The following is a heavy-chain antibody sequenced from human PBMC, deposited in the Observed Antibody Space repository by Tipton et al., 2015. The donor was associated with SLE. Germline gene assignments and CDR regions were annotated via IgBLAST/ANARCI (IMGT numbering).Heavy chain of an antibody. D-gene: IGHD1-1*01. J-gene: IGHJ6*02. Sequence: TLSLTCTVSGGSISSSSYYWGWIRQPPGKGLEWIGSIYYSGSTYYNPSLKSRVTISVDTSKNQFSLKLSSVTAADTAVYYCARHMTDDARGMDVWAQGTTVTVSS. V-gene: IGHV4-39*07. CDR3: ARHMTDDARGMDV. CDR2: IYYSGST. CDR1: GGSISSSSYY.